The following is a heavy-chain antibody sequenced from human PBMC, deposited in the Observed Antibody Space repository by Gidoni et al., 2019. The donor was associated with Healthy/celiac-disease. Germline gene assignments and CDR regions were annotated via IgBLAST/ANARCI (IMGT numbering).Heavy chain of an antibody. J-gene: IGHJ4*02. CDR2: ISYDGSNK. V-gene: IGHV3-30-3*01. D-gene: IGHD3-10*01. CDR1: GFPFRRYA. Sequence: VQLVESGGGVVQHGRALRRPGAACGFPFRRYAMHWVRQAPGKGLEWVAVISYDGSNKYYADSVEGRFTISRDNSKNALNLRMNSLRAEDTAVYYCARDRTIWFGESRLNSNYWGQGTLVTVSS. CDR3: ARDRTIWFGESRLNSNY.